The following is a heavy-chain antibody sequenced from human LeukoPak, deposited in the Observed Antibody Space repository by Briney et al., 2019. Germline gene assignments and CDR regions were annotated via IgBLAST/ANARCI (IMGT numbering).Heavy chain of an antibody. J-gene: IGHJ4*02. D-gene: IGHD6-13*01. CDR1: GFIFSTYA. CDR3: ARVIRAAPGKGYFDY. Sequence: PGGSLRLSCATSGFIFSTYALSWVRQAPGKGLEWASSISGSGGSTYHADSVKGRFTISRDSSKNTLHLQMNSLRAEDTAIYYCARVIRAAPGKGYFDYWGQGTLVTVSS. CDR2: ISGSGGST. V-gene: IGHV3-23*01.